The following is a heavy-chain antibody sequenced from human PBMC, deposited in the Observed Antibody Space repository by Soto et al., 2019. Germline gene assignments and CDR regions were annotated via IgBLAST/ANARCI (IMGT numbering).Heavy chain of an antibody. CDR2: IYYSGST. CDR3: ARSTYGDFDY. CDR1: GGSISSYY. D-gene: IGHD4-17*01. Sequence: SETLCLTCTVSGGSISSYYWSWIRQPPGKGLEWIGYIYYSGSTNYNPSLKSRVTISVDTSKNQFSLKLSSVTAADTAVYYCARSTYGDFDYWGQGTLVTVSS. V-gene: IGHV4-59*01. J-gene: IGHJ4*02.